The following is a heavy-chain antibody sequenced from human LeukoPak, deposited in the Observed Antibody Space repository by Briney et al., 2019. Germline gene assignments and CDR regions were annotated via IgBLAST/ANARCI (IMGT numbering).Heavy chain of an antibody. D-gene: IGHD2-2*03. Sequence: PSETLSLPCTVSGDSITSYYWSWIRHPAGKGLEWVGRINTSGTTNYNASLKGRVIMSADKSKNQFSLKLRSVTAADTAVYSCARGSGYLGLRWFDPWGQGTLVTVSA. CDR1: GDSITSYY. J-gene: IGHJ5*02. V-gene: IGHV4-4*07. CDR2: INTSGTT. CDR3: ARGSGYLGLRWFDP.